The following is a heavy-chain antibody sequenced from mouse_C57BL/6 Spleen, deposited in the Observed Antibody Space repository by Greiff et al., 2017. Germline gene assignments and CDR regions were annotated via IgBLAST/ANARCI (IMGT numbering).Heavy chain of an antibody. Sequence: VQLQQSGPELVKPGAPVKISCKASGYTFTDYYMNWVKQSHGKSLEWIGDINPNNGGTSYNQKFKGKATLTVDKSSSTAYMELRSLTSEDSAVYDCATYYSSYYFDYWGQGTTLTVSS. CDR3: ATYYSSYYFDY. CDR2: INPNNGGT. D-gene: IGHD2-12*01. CDR1: GYTFTDYY. V-gene: IGHV1-26*01. J-gene: IGHJ2*01.